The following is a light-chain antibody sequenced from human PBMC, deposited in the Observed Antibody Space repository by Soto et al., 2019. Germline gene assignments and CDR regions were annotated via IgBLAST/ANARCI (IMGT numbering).Light chain of an antibody. CDR3: QQYYTTPWT. J-gene: IGKJ1*01. CDR1: QSVLYSSNNKNY. CDR2: WAS. Sequence: DIVMTQSPDSLAVSLGERATINCKSSQSVLYSSNNKNYLAWYQQKPGQPPKALIYWASTRESGVPDRFSGSGSGTDFTLTISSPQAEDVAVYYCQQYYTTPWTFGQGTKVEIK. V-gene: IGKV4-1*01.